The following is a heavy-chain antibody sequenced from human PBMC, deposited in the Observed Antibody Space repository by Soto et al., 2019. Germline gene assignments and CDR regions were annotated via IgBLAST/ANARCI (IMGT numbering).Heavy chain of an antibody. Sequence: PGGSLRLSCAASGFTFRDFYMNWIRQAPGKGLEWVSYISSTGSYTNYADSVKGRFIISRDNAKNSLYLQMNSLRAEDSAVYYCARGTVTTEEFDYWGQGTMVTVSS. J-gene: IGHJ4*02. CDR1: GFTFRDFY. D-gene: IGHD4-17*01. CDR3: ARGTVTTEEFDY. V-gene: IGHV3-11*05. CDR2: ISSTGSYT.